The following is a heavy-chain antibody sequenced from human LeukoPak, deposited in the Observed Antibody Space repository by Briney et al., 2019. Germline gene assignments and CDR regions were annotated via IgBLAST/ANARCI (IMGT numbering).Heavy chain of an antibody. Sequence: GGSLRLSCAASGFTFSSYEMNWVRQAPGKGLEWVSAISGSGGSTYYADSVKGRFTISRDNSKNTLYLQMNSLRAEDTAVYYCAKLKVSSGQSRRVGCYFDYWGQGTLVTVSS. D-gene: IGHD6-19*01. CDR3: AKLKVSSGQSRRVGCYFDY. J-gene: IGHJ4*02. CDR1: GFTFSSYE. V-gene: IGHV3-23*01. CDR2: ISGSGGST.